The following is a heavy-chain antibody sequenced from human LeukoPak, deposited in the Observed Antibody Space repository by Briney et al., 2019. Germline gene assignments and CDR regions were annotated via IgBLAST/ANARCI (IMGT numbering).Heavy chain of an antibody. CDR1: GFTFSSYA. J-gene: IGHJ4*02. CDR3: AKAPIVPRYYFDY. Sequence: PGGSLRLSCAASGFTFSSYAMSWVRQAAGKGLEWVSDISGSGGSTYYADSVKGPFTISRDNSKNTLYLQMNSLRAEHTAVYYCAKAPIVPRYYFDYWGQGTVVTVSS. D-gene: IGHD1-26*01. V-gene: IGHV3-23*01. CDR2: ISGSGGST.